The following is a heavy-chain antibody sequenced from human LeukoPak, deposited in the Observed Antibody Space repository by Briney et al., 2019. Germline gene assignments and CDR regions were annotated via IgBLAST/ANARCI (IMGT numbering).Heavy chain of an antibody. D-gene: IGHD2-2*02. J-gene: IGHJ4*02. CDR1: GFTVSSNY. V-gene: IGHV3-53*01. CDR3: AASGYCSSTSCYTMVTFDY. Sequence: GGSLRLSCAASGFTVSSNYMSWVRQAPRKGLEWVSVIYSGGSTYYADSVKGRFTISRDNAKNSLYLQMNSLRAEDTAVYYCAASGYCSSTSCYTMVTFDYWGQGTLVTVSS. CDR2: IYSGGST.